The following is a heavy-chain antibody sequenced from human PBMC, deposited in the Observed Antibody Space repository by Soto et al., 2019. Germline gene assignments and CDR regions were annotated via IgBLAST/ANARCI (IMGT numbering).Heavy chain of an antibody. CDR3: AKDRTIASRNFDD. D-gene: IGHD6-13*01. CDR1: GFIFSDHA. Sequence: GSLRLSCEGSGFIFSDHAMGWVRQAPGKGLEWVSAISGSVGSTYYADSVKGRFTISRDNSKNTLYLQMNSLRDEDTAVYYCAKDRTIASRNFDDWGQGALVTVSS. CDR2: ISGSVGST. V-gene: IGHV3-23*01. J-gene: IGHJ4*02.